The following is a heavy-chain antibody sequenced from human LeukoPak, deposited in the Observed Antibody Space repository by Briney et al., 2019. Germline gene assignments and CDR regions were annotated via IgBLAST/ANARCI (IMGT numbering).Heavy chain of an antibody. CDR2: IYYSGST. V-gene: IGHV4-59*01. D-gene: IGHD3-22*01. CDR1: GGSLSSYY. Sequence: PSETLSLTCAVSGGSLSSYYWSWIRQPPGKGLEWIGYIYYSGSTNYNPSLKSRVTISVDTSKNQFSLKLSSVTAADTAVYYCARGAHYYDTSGYLMPLNYWGQGTLVTVSS. CDR3: ARGAHYYDTSGYLMPLNY. J-gene: IGHJ4*02.